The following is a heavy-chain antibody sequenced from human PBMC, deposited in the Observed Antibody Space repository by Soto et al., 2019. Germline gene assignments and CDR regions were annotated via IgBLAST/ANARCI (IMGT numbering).Heavy chain of an antibody. Sequence: EVQLVESGGGLVQPGGSLRLSCAASGFTFSSYWMHWVRQAPGKGLVWVSRINTDGSSTSYADSVKGRVTISRDNAKTTLYLQMNSLTAEDTAVYFGARGETRHSSASGYWGQGTLVTVSS. CDR2: INTDGSST. J-gene: IGHJ4*02. V-gene: IGHV3-74*01. CDR3: ARGETRHSSASGY. CDR1: GFTFSSYW. D-gene: IGHD6-6*01.